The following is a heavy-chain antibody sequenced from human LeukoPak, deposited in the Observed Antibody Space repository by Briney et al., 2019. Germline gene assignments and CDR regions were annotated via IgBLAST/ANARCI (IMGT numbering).Heavy chain of an antibody. D-gene: IGHD6-13*01. Sequence: PSETLSLTCTVSGGSISSYYWSWIRQPAGKRLEWIGRIYTSGSTNYNPSLKSRVTMSVDTSKNQFSLKLSSVTAADTAVYYCARDSEYSSSWYEAFDYWGQGTLVTVSS. CDR2: IYTSGST. CDR1: GGSISSYY. J-gene: IGHJ4*02. V-gene: IGHV4-4*07. CDR3: ARDSEYSSSWYEAFDY.